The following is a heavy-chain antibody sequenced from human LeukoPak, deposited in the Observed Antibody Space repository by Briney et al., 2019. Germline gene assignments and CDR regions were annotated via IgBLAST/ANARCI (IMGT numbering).Heavy chain of an antibody. V-gene: IGHV3-9*01. Sequence: GGSLRLSCAASGFTFDDYAMHWVRHAPGKGLEWVSGISWNSGSIGYADSVKGRFTISRDNAKNSLYLQMNSLRAEDTALYYCAKFSSSSSTDYWGQGTLVTVSS. CDR3: AKFSSSSSTDY. J-gene: IGHJ4*02. CDR1: GFTFDDYA. D-gene: IGHD6-6*01. CDR2: ISWNSGSI.